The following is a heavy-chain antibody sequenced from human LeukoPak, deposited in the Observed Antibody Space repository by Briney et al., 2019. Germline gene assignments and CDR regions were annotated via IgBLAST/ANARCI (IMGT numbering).Heavy chain of an antibody. J-gene: IGHJ1*01. CDR1: GGTFSSYA. CDR3: ARGYITMVRGVEYNAEYFQH. D-gene: IGHD3-10*01. CDR2: IIPIFGTA. Sequence: GASVTVSCKASGGTFSSYAISWVRQAHGQGLEWMGGIIPIFGTANYAQKFQGRVTITADESTSTAYMELSSLRSEDTAVYYCARGYITMVRGVEYNAEYFQHWGQGTLVTVSS. V-gene: IGHV1-69*13.